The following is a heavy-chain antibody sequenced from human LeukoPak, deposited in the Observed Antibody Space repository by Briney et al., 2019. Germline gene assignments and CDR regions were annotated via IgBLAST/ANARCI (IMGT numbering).Heavy chain of an antibody. Sequence: GGSLRLSCAASGFSLNSDWMDWVRQAPGKGLEWVANIKHDESEKNYLDSVKGRFTISRDNAQNSLYLQMNGLRVEDTAVYYCTRRLDDWGQGTLVTVSS. CDR2: IKHDESEK. D-gene: IGHD3-16*01. V-gene: IGHV3-7*01. J-gene: IGHJ4*02. CDR3: TRRLDD. CDR1: GFSLNSDW.